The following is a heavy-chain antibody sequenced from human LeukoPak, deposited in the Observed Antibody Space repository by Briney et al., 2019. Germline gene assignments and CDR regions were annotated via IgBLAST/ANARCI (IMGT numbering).Heavy chain of an antibody. CDR1: RCTASGYW. CDR3: ARDGQGPISLDY. J-gene: IGHJ4*02. V-gene: IGHV3-74*01. Sequence: GGSLRLSCAASRCTASGYWMHWVSQHPARGLMWLSYITEDGSGKSYEDSVRGRFTISRDNAKNTVHLQMNSLRVDDTAVYYCARDGQGPISLDYWGQGSPVTVSS. D-gene: IGHD2/OR15-2a*01. CDR2: ITEDGSGK.